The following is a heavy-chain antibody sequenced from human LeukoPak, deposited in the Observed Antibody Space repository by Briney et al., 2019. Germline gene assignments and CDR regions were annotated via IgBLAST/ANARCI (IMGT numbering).Heavy chain of an antibody. D-gene: IGHD4-23*01. CDR1: GGSINSYY. CDR3: ARGGKATVVTM. V-gene: IGHV4-4*07. CDR2: IYSSGST. Sequence: KPSETLSLTCTVSGGSINSYYWSWIRQPARQGQEWIGRIYSSGSTNYNPSLKSRVSMSVDTSKNQFFLKLTSVTAADTAVYYCARGGKATVVTMWGQGILVTVSS. J-gene: IGHJ4*02.